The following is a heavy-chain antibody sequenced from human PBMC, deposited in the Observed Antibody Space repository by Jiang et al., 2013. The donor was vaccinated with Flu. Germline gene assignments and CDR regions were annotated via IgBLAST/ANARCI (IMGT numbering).Heavy chain of an antibody. Sequence: VQLVESGGGVVQPGGSLRLSCAASGFTFSNYGMHWVRQAPGKGLEWVAFKRYDGSNEYYGDSVKGRFTISRDNSKNTLYLQMNSLRTEDTAVYYCAKEGDTVMAGTLDVWGQGTTVTVSS. V-gene: IGHV3-30*02. D-gene: IGHD5-18*01. CDR2: KRYDGSNE. CDR3: AKEGDTVMAGTLDV. J-gene: IGHJ6*02. CDR1: GFTFSNYG.